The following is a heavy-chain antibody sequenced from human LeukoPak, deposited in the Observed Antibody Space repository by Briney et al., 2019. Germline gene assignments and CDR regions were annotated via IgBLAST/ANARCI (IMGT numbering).Heavy chain of an antibody. CDR1: GDTFINYA. CDR3: ARDRSGYGNYFDF. D-gene: IGHD5-18*01. V-gene: IGHV1-69*06. CDR2: ITKFGST. Sequence: ASVKVSCKASGDTFINYAISWVRQAPGQGLEWMGAITKFGSTNYAHSFVGRVTMTADKLTSTAYMELTSLKSDDTAVYYCARDRSGYGNYFDFWGQGTLVTVSS. J-gene: IGHJ4*02.